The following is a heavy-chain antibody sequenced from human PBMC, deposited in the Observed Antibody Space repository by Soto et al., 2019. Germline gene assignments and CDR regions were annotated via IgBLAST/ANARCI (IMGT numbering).Heavy chain of an antibody. Sequence: GRFLRLSCIASGFTLSDYTIRWVRQAPRKGLEWVSSISRASSYLYYVDSVRGRFTISRDDAENSVTLHMSDLRVDDTGIYFCAVGAADLTSPYGMDVWGPGTGGTVA. CDR3: AVGAADLTSPYGMDV. D-gene: IGHD1-26*01. V-gene: IGHV3-21*01. CDR2: ISRASSYL. J-gene: IGHJ6*02. CDR1: GFTLSDYT.